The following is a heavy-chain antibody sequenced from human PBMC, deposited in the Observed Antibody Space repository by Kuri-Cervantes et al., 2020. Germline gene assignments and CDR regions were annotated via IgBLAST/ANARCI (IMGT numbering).Heavy chain of an antibody. CDR1: GFTFSSYD. V-gene: IGHV3-13*01. Sequence: GESLKISCAASGFTFSSYDMHWVRQATGKGLEWVSAIGTAGDTYYPGSVKGRFTISRENAKNSLYLQMNSLRAEDTAVYYCARATAYSSSHWGQGTLVTVSS. CDR2: IGTAGDT. CDR3: ARATAYSSSH. J-gene: IGHJ4*02. D-gene: IGHD6-19*01.